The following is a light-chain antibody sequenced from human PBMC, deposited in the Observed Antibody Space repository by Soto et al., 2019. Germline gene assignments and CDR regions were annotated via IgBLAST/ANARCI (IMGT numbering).Light chain of an antibody. V-gene: IGKV3-15*01. Sequence: EIVMTQSPATLSVSPGERSTLSRRARESVSSKLVWYQKKPGQGPSLLIHDASTRATGIPARLSGSGSGTEFLLTISSVESEDFEIYYCQQHNDWPTFGQGTRLEIK. CDR1: ESVSSK. J-gene: IGKJ5*01. CDR2: DAS. CDR3: QQHNDWPT.